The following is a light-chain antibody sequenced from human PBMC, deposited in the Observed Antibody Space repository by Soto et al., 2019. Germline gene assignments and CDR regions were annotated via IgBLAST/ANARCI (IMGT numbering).Light chain of an antibody. J-gene: IGLJ2*01. CDR3: SSYAGSNNFVV. V-gene: IGLV2-8*01. CDR2: DVT. CDR1: SSDVGGYNY. Sequence: QSVLTQPPSASGSPGQSVTISCTGTSSDVGGYNYVSWYQQYPGKAPKLMIYDVTKRPSGVSDRFSGSKSGNTASLTVSGLQVEAEADYYCSSYAGSNNFVVFGGGTKLTVL.